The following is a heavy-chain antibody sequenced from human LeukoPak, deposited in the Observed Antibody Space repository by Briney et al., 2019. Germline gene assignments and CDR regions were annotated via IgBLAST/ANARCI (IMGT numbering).Heavy chain of an antibody. CDR3: ARHRQYYYDSSGYVRSGYFQH. J-gene: IGHJ1*01. V-gene: IGHV5-51*01. Sequence: RESLKISCKGSGYSFTSYWIGWVRQMPGKGLEWMGIIYPGDSDTRYSPSFQGQATISADKSISTAYLQWSSLKASDTAMYYCARHRQYYYDSSGYVRSGYFQHWGQGTLVTVSS. D-gene: IGHD3-22*01. CDR1: GYSFTSYW. CDR2: IYPGDSDT.